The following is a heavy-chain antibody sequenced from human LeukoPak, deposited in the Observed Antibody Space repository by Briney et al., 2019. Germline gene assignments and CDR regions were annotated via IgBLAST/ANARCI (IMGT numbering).Heavy chain of an antibody. V-gene: IGHV3-33*01. Sequence: QPGGSLRFSCATSGFTFSGYGMHWVRQAPGKGLEWVTVIWSDGSNKYYADSVKGRFTISRDNSKNTLYLQMNSLRAEDTAVYYCVRGYYAGRGHHFEYWGQGTLVTVSS. D-gene: IGHD3-22*01. CDR1: GFTFSGYG. J-gene: IGHJ4*02. CDR3: VRGYYAGRGHHFEY. CDR2: IWSDGSNK.